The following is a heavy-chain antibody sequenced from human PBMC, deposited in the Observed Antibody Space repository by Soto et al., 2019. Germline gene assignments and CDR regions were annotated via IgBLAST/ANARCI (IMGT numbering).Heavy chain of an antibody. CDR2: ISAYNGNT. V-gene: IGHV1-18*01. D-gene: IGHD2-15*01. CDR3: ARDGKPDCSGGSCYFDS. J-gene: IGHJ4*02. Sequence: QVQLVQSGAEVKKPGASVKVSCKASGYTFTSYGISWVRQAPGQGLELMGWISAYNGNTNYAHKLQGRVTMTTDSSTSTAYRELRSLRSDATAVYYCARDGKPDCSGGSCYFDSCGQGTLVTVSS. CDR1: GYTFTSYG.